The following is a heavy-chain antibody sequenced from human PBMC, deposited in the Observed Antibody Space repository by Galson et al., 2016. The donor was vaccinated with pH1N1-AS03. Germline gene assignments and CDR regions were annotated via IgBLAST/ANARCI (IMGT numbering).Heavy chain of an antibody. CDR2: VGGVDGSL. D-gene: IGHD3-3*01. J-gene: IGHJ5*02. CDR3: ASGSGSPHWFDP. CDR1: GFTFSIYA. Sequence: SLRLSCAASGFTFSIYAMHWVRQAPGKGLEWVSGVGGVDGSLWYAESVKGRFTVSRDNSKGTLDLQMNSLRADDTAVYYCASGSGSPHWFDPWGQGTLVTVSS. V-gene: IGHV3-23*01.